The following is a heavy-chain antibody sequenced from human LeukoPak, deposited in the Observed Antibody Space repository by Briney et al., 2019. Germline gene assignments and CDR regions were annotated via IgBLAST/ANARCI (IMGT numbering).Heavy chain of an antibody. CDR1: GYTLTELS. V-gene: IGHV1-24*01. CDR2: FDPEDGET. Sequence: GASVKVSCKVSGYTLTELSMHWVRHAPGRGLEWMGGFDPEDGETIYAQKFQGRVTMTEDTSTDTAYMELSSLRSEDTAVYYCATVMLNCSSTSCYQYYFDYWGQGTLVTVSS. CDR3: ATVMLNCSSTSCYQYYFDY. D-gene: IGHD2-2*01. J-gene: IGHJ4*02.